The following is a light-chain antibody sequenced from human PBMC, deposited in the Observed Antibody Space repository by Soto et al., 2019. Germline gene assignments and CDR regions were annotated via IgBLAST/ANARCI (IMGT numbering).Light chain of an antibody. J-gene: IGLJ1*01. V-gene: IGLV2-14*01. CDR3: SPYTTTSPLYA. Sequence: QSALTQPASVSGSPGQSITISCTGTSSDVGGYNYVSWYQQHPGKVPKLMIYDVSNRPSGVSNRFSGSKSGNTASLTISGLQAEAEANYSCSPYTTTSPLYAFGPGPKLT. CDR1: SSDVGGYNY. CDR2: DVS.